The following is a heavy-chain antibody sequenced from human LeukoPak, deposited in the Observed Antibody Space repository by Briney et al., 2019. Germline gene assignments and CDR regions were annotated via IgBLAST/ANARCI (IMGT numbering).Heavy chain of an antibody. CDR2: IWYDGSNK. V-gene: IGHV3-33*01. J-gene: IGHJ6*02. CDR1: GFTFSSYG. Sequence: PGGSLRLSRAASGFTFSSYGMHWVRQAPGKGLEWVAVIWYDGSNKYYADSVKGRFTISRDNSKNTLYLQMNSLRAEDTAVYYCARDPRPAAKFGWSYYYGMDVWGQGTTVTVSS. CDR3: ARDPRPAAKFGWSYYYGMDV. D-gene: IGHD2-2*01.